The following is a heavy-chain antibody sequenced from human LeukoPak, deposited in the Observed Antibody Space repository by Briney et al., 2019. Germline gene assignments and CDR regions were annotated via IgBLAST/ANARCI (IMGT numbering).Heavy chain of an antibody. V-gene: IGHV5-51*01. D-gene: IGHD3-3*01. J-gene: IGHJ4*02. CDR1: GYSFTSYW. CDR3: ARQRKYYDFWSGHYGDY. Sequence: GESLKISCKGSGYSFTSYWIGWVRQMPGKGLEWMGIIYPGDSDTRYSPSFQGQVTISADKSISTAYLQWSSLKASDTAMYYCARQRKYYDFWSGHYGDYWGQGTLVTVSS. CDR2: IYPGDSDT.